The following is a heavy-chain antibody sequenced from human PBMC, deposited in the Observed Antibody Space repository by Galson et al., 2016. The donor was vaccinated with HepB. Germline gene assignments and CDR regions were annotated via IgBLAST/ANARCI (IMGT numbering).Heavy chain of an antibody. V-gene: IGHV3-30-3*01. Sequence: SLRLSCAVFGFNFSNYAMHWVRQAPGKGLEWVGVISADGTNTHHSASVRGRLSVSRANSKNTLYLQMNTLSPDDTGVYFCARGARGLRYYFDYWGQGVRVTVSS. J-gene: IGHJ4*02. CDR3: ARGARGLRYYFDY. CDR2: ISADGTNT. CDR1: GFNFSNYA. D-gene: IGHD3-10*01.